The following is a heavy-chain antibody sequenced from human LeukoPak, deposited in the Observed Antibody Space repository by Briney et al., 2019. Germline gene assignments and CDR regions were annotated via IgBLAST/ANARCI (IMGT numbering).Heavy chain of an antibody. CDR3: AKDPGGYYGSGSYPAAPYYYYGMDV. D-gene: IGHD3-10*01. CDR1: GFTVSTNC. CDR2: IYSGGST. Sequence: GGSLRLSCAASGFTVSTNCMTWVRQAPGKGLEWVSVIYSGGSTYYADSVKGRFTISRDNSKNTLYLQMNSLRAEDTAVYYCAKDPGGYYGSGSYPAAPYYYYGMDVWGQGTTVTVSS. V-gene: IGHV3-53*01. J-gene: IGHJ6*02.